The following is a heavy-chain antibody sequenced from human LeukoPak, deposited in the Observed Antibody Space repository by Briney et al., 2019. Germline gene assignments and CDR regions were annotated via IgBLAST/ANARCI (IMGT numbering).Heavy chain of an antibody. Sequence: GGSLRLSCAAFGFTFSSYAMSWVRQAPGKGLEWVSAISGSGGSTYYADSVKGRFTISRDNSKNTLYLQMNSLRAEDTAVYYCAKVVAVAGTYYFDYWGQGTLVTVSS. J-gene: IGHJ4*02. V-gene: IGHV3-23*01. D-gene: IGHD6-19*01. CDR3: AKVVAVAGTYYFDY. CDR1: GFTFSSYA. CDR2: ISGSGGST.